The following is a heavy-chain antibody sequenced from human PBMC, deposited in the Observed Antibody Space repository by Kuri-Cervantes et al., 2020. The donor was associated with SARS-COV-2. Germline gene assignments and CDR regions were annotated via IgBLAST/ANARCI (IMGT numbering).Heavy chain of an antibody. J-gene: IGHJ4*02. CDR1: GGSFSGSYS. V-gene: IGHV4-30-2*01. CDR2: IYHSGST. Sequence: SQTLSLTCSVSGGSFSGSYSWSWIRQPPGKGLEWIGYIYHSGSTYYNPSLKSRVTISVDTFKNQFSLKMTSLTAADTALYFCARGSTTSRYYFDYWGLGTLVTVSS. D-gene: IGHD2/OR15-2a*01. CDR3: ARGSTTSRYYFDY.